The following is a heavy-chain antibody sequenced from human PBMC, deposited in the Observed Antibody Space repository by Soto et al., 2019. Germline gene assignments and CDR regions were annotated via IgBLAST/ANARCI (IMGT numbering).Heavy chain of an antibody. CDR3: AKTTRSTTVTDLDY. D-gene: IGHD4-17*01. CDR2: IVGYGDST. J-gene: IGHJ4*02. V-gene: IGHV3-23*01. CDR1: GFTFSSYA. Sequence: EVQLLESGGGLVQPGGSLRLSCAASGFTFSSYAMSWVRQAPGKGLEWVSTIVGYGDSTCYADSVKGRFTISRDNSKNTLYLQMNSLRAEDTAVYYCAKTTRSTTVTDLDYWGQGTLVTVSS.